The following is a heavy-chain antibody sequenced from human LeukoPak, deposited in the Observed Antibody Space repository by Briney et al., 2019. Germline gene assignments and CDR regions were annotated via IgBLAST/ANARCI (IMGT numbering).Heavy chain of an antibody. CDR1: GFTFSSYA. J-gene: IGHJ6*02. D-gene: IGHD3-3*01. CDR2: ISGSGGST. CDR3: AKDLGLEWFPDYYYYGMDV. Sequence: PGGSLRLSCAASGFTFSSYAMSWVRQAPGKGLEWVSAISGSGGSTYYADSVKGRFTISRDNSKNTLYLQMSSLRAEDTAVYYCAKDLGLEWFPDYYYYGMDVWGQGTTVTVSS. V-gene: IGHV3-23*01.